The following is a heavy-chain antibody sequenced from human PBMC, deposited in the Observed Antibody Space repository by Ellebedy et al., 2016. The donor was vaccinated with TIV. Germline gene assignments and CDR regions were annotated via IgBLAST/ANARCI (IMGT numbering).Heavy chain of an antibody. V-gene: IGHV4-59*12. Sequence: MPSETLSLTCTVSGGSISSYYWSWIRQPPGKGLEWIGYSYYSGSTNCNPSLKSRVTISVDTPKNQFSLKLTPVTAADAAEYYCTGLGIKMNRGDWLYYPGMDVWGQGTTVTVSS. J-gene: IGHJ6*02. CDR3: TGLGIKMNRGDWLYYPGMDV. D-gene: IGHD3-10*01. CDR2: SYYSGST. CDR1: GGSISSYY.